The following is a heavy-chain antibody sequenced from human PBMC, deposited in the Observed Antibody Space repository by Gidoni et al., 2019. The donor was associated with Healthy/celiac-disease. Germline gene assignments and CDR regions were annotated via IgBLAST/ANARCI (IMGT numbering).Heavy chain of an antibody. V-gene: IGHV3-7*03. Sequence: EVQLVESGGGLVQPGGSLRLSCAASGFTFSSYWMSWVRQAPGKGLEWVANIKQDGSEKYYVDSVKGRFTISRDNAKNSLYLQMNSLRAEDTAVYYCARDGMGATKSATWGFDYWGQGTLVTVSS. CDR3: ARDGMGATKSATWGFDY. J-gene: IGHJ4*02. CDR2: IKQDGSEK. CDR1: GFTFSSYW. D-gene: IGHD1-26*01.